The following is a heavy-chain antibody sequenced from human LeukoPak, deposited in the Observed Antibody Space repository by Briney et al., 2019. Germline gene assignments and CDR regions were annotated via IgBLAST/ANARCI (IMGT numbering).Heavy chain of an antibody. Sequence: GGSMRLSCAASGFTFSSYWMSWVRQAPGKGLEWVANIIQDGSEKYYVDSVKGRFTISRDNAKHSLYLQMNSLRAEDTAVYYCASSSARSSYWGQGTLATVSS. D-gene: IGHD1-26*01. V-gene: IGHV3-7*01. J-gene: IGHJ4*02. CDR1: GFTFSSYW. CDR3: ASSSARSSY. CDR2: IIQDGSEK.